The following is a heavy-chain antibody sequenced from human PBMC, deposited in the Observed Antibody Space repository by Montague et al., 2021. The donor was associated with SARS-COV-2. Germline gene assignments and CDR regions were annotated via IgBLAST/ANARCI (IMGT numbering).Heavy chain of an antibody. CDR3: ARPVSGSWHRFEY. V-gene: IGHV4-34*01. D-gene: IGHD2-15*01. Sequence: SETLSLTCAVAGGSFTGYSWNWIRQPQGKGLEWIGEVKHPCGTNYNPSLKSRVTISIDMSKNQFSLNLESVTAADTAVCYCARPVSGSWHRFEYWGQGTLVTVSS. CDR1: GGSFTGYS. J-gene: IGHJ4*02. CDR2: VKHPCGT.